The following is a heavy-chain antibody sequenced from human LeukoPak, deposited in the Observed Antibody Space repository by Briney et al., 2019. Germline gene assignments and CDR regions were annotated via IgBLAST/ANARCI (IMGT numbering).Heavy chain of an antibody. Sequence: PGGSLRLSCAASGFTLTWHVMHWVRQAPGMALEYVSFIHHNGEMTSYAESVRGRFTVSRDNSKNTLFLELSSLRTDDTAVYYCVRDMSGKYSFDYWGQGTLVIVST. CDR2: IHHNGEMT. CDR1: GFTLTWHV. J-gene: IGHJ4*02. CDR3: VRDMSGKYSFDY. V-gene: IGHV3-64D*06. D-gene: IGHD1-26*01.